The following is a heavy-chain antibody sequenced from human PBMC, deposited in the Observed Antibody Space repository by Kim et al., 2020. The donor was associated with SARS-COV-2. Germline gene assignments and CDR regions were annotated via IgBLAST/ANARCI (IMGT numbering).Heavy chain of an antibody. Sequence: SETLSLTCTVSGGSISSYYWSRIRQPPGKGLEWIGYIYYSGSTNYNPSLKSRVTISVDTSKNQFSLKLSSVTAADTAVYYCARVGWELRGDYFDYWGQGTLVTVSS. CDR2: IYYSGST. CDR1: GGSISSYY. CDR3: ARVGWELRGDYFDY. V-gene: IGHV4-59*01. J-gene: IGHJ4*02. D-gene: IGHD1-26*01.